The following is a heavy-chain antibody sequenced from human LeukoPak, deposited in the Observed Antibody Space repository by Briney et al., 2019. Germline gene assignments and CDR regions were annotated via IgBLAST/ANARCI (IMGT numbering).Heavy chain of an antibody. CDR1: GFTFSSYR. CDR2: ISSSSSTI. D-gene: IGHD4-17*01. CDR3: AKRAATVSYYFDY. Sequence: PGGSLRLSCAASGFTFSSYRMNWVRQAPGKGLEWVSYISSSSSTIYYADSVKGRFTISRDNAKNTLYLQMNSLRAEDTALYYCAKRAATVSYYFDYWGQGTLVTVSS. V-gene: IGHV3-48*01. J-gene: IGHJ4*02.